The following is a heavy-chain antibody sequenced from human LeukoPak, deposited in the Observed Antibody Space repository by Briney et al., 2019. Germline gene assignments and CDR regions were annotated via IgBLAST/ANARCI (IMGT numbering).Heavy chain of an antibody. V-gene: IGHV1-46*03. CDR2: INPSGGST. D-gene: IGHD3-22*01. CDR1: GYTFTSYY. Sequence: ASVKVSCKASGYTFTSYYMHWVRQAPGQGLEWMGIINPSGGSTSYAQKFRGRVTMTRDTSTSTVYMELSSLRSEDTAVYYCAITGYYDSSGYYGGYYYYYGMDVWGQGTTVTVS. CDR3: AITGYYDSSGYYGGYYYYYGMDV. J-gene: IGHJ6*02.